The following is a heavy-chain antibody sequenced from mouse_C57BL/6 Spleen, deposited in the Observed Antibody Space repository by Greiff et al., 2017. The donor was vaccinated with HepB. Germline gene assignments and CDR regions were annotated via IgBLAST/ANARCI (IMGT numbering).Heavy chain of an antibody. Sequence: VKLQQSGPELVKPGASVKISCKASGYAFSSSWMNWVKQRPGKGLEWIGRIYPGDGDTNYNGKFKGKATLTADKSSSTAYMQLSSLTSEDSAVYFCARRPSYYDYGYWYFDVWGTGTTVTVSS. CDR2: IYPGDGDT. V-gene: IGHV1-82*01. CDR1: GYAFSSSW. CDR3: ARRPSYYDYGYWYFDV. D-gene: IGHD2-4*01. J-gene: IGHJ1*03.